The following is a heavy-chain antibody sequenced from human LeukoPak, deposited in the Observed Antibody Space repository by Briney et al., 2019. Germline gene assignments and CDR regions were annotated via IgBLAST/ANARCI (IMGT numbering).Heavy chain of an antibody. CDR3: VRDMAEGRFDP. V-gene: IGHV3-7*01. D-gene: IGHD3-10*01. CDR2: IKHDGSDK. J-gene: IGHJ5*02. CDR1: AFTFSNYA. Sequence: GGSLRLSCAASAFTFSNYAMNWVRQAPGKGLELVANIKHDGSDKYYVDSVEGRFTISRDNAKNSLYLQMNSLRVEDTAMYYCVRDMAEGRFDPWGQGTLVTVSS.